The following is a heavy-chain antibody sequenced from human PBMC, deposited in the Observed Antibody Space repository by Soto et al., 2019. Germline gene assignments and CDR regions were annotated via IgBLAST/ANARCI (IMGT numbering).Heavy chain of an antibody. D-gene: IGHD6-19*01. V-gene: IGHV1-69*06. CDR2: IIPIFGTA. J-gene: IGHJ5*02. CDR1: GGTFSSYA. CDR3: AEAVAGRNWFDP. Sequence: SVKVSFKASGGTFSSYAISWVRQAPGQGLEWMGGIIPIFGTANYAQKFQGRVTITADKSTSTAYMELSSLRSEDTAVYYCAEAVAGRNWFDPWGQGTLVTVSS.